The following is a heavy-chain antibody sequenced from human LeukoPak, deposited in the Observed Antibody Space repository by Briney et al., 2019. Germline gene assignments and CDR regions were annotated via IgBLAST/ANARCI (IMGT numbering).Heavy chain of an antibody. J-gene: IGHJ4*02. Sequence: SVKVSCKASGGTFSSYAISWVRQAPGQGLEWMGGIIPIFGTANYAQEFQGRVTITADESTSTAYMELSSLRSEDTAVYYCAGVRRWYGGPYYFDYWGQGTLVTVSS. CDR3: AGVRRWYGGPYYFDY. CDR2: IIPIFGTA. V-gene: IGHV1-69*13. CDR1: GGTFSSYA. D-gene: IGHD1-26*01.